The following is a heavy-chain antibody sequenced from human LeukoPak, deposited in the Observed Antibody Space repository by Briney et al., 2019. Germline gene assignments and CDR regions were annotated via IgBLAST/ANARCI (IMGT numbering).Heavy chain of an antibody. V-gene: IGHV3-23*01. J-gene: IGHJ4*02. D-gene: IGHD5-12*01. CDR3: AKQGALGYSGYDPFDY. CDR2: ISGSGSTT. CDR1: GFTFSSYV. Sequence: GGSLRLSCAASGFTFSSYVMSWVRQAPGKGLEWVSGISGSGSTTYYADSVKGRFTISRDNSKKTLYLQMNSLRAEDTAVYYCAKQGALGYSGYDPFDYWGQGTLVTVSS.